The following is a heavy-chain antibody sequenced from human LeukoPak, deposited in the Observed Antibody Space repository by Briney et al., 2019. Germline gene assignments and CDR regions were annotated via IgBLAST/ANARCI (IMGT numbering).Heavy chain of an antibody. J-gene: IGHJ4*02. CDR1: GGSISSYY. V-gene: IGHV4-59*01. D-gene: IGHD6-13*01. Sequence: SETLSLTCTVSGGSISSYYWSWIRQPPGKGLEWIGYIHYSGTTNYNPSLKSRVTISVDTSRNQFSLKLSSVTAADTAVYYCARGVYIAAAQYGYWGQGTLVTVSS. CDR3: ARGVYIAAAQYGY. CDR2: IHYSGTT.